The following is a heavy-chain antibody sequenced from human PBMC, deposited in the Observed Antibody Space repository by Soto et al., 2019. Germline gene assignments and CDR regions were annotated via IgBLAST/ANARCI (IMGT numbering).Heavy chain of an antibody. CDR3: AREDSIIIPAVADF. D-gene: IGHD6-19*01. J-gene: IGHJ4*02. CDR2: VSKSDYT. V-gene: IGHV3-21*01. CDR1: GFNFRNYG. Sequence: SLRLSCAVSGFNFRNYGINWVRQAPGKGLEWVSSVSKSDYTYYSESVKGRFTVSRDNAKNSVSLQMNNLRAEDTAVYYCAREDSIIIPAVADFWGQGTLVTSPQ.